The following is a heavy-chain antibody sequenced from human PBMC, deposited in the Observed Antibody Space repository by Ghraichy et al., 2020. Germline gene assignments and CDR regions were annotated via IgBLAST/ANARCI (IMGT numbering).Heavy chain of an antibody. CDR3: TRPTGSFYFYSMDV. J-gene: IGHJ6*02. CDR2: ISTSGTT. V-gene: IGHV3-66*04. CDR1: GFTVGGSD. D-gene: IGHD2-15*01. Sequence: GGSLRLSCAASGFTVGGSDMSWVRQAPGKGLEWLSVISTSGTTQYAESVKGRVTISRDNSKNTVYLEMNSLRVEDTALYYCTRPTGSFYFYSMDVWGQGTTVTVSS.